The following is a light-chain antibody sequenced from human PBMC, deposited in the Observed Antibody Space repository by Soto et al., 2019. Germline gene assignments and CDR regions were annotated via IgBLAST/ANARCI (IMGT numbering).Light chain of an antibody. J-gene: IGKJ2*01. CDR1: QSVSSSY. Sequence: EIVFTRSPATLSLSPGERATPSCRASQSVSSSYLAWYQQKPGQAPRFLIYGASSRATGIPARFSGSGSGTEFTLTISSLQSEDFAVYYCHHYNSWPYTFGQGTKVDIK. CDR3: HHYNSWPYT. CDR2: GAS. V-gene: IGKV3D-15*01.